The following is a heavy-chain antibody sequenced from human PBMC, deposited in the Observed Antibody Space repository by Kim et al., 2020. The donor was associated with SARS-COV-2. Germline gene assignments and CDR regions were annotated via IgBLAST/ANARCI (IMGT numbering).Heavy chain of an antibody. V-gene: IGHV3-48*03. CDR2: ISSSGSTI. Sequence: GGSLRLSCAASGFTFSSYEMNWVRQAPGKGLEWVSYISSSGSTIYYADSVKGRFTISRDNAKNSLYLQMNSLRAEDTAVYYCARMYGSGSYFGNWFDPWGQGTLVTVSS. CDR1: GFTFSSYE. CDR3: ARMYGSGSYFGNWFDP. J-gene: IGHJ5*02. D-gene: IGHD3-10*01.